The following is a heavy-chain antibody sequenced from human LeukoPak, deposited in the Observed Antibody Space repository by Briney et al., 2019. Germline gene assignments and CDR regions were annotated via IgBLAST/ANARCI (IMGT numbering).Heavy chain of an antibody. CDR2: ISSSSSYI. CDR3: ARDGKAVAVAFDI. V-gene: IGHV3-21*01. Sequence: GGSLRLSCAASGFTFSSYSMNWVRQAPGKGLEWVSSISSSSSYIYYADSVKGRFTISRDNAKNSLYLQMNSLRAEDTAVYYCARDGKAVAVAFDIWGQGTMVTVSS. CDR1: GFTFSSYS. D-gene: IGHD6-19*01. J-gene: IGHJ3*02.